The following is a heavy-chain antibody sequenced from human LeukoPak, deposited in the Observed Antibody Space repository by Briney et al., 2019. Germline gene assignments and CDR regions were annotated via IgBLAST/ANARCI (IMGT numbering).Heavy chain of an antibody. CDR2: ISPDGSEK. Sequence: GGSLRLSCAASGFTFTTYWMSWVRQAPGKGLEWVAKISPDGSEKYYVDSVKGRFTVSRDNAKNSLYLQMNSLRGEDTAVYYCARLRGGSYFDYWGQGTLVTVSS. CDR3: ARLRGGSYFDY. V-gene: IGHV3-7*04. J-gene: IGHJ4*02. D-gene: IGHD3-16*01. CDR1: GFTFTTYW.